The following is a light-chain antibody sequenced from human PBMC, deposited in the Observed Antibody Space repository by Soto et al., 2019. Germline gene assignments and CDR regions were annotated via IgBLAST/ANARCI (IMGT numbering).Light chain of an antibody. CDR2: EFS. Sequence: QSALTQPPSASGSPGQSVTISCTGTSSDVGGYNYVSWYQHHPGKAPKLMIYEFSKRPSGVPDSFSGSKSGNTASLTVSGLQADDEADYYCSSHAGSKNMVFGGGTKLTVL. V-gene: IGLV2-8*01. J-gene: IGLJ2*01. CDR1: SSDVGGYNY. CDR3: SSHAGSKNMV.